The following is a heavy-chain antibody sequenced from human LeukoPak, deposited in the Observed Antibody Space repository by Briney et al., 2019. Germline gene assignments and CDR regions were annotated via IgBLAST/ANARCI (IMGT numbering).Heavy chain of an antibody. D-gene: IGHD6-6*01. J-gene: IGHJ5*02. CDR1: GGSISSSSYY. CDR3: ARPFRSSSAAFGFDP. Sequence: SETLSLTCTVSGGSISSSSYYWGWIRQPPGKGLEWIGSIYYSGSTYYNPSLKSRVTISVDTSKNQFSLKLSSVTAADTAVYYCARPFRSSSAAFGFDPWGQGTLVTVSS. V-gene: IGHV4-39*01. CDR2: IYYSGST.